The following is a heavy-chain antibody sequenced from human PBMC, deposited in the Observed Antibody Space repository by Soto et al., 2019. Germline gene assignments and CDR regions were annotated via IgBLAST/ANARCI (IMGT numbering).Heavy chain of an antibody. D-gene: IGHD6-25*01. V-gene: IGHV3-13*01. Sequence: EVQLVESGGDLVQPGGSLRLSCAASGFTFSSYDFHWVRQATGKGLEWVSGIGTAGDTYYAGSVKGRFIMSRENAKNSLHLQRISLRAGDTGVYYCTRAADGFDYWGQGTLVTVSS. CDR3: TRAADGFDY. CDR2: IGTAGDT. CDR1: GFTFSSYD. J-gene: IGHJ4*02.